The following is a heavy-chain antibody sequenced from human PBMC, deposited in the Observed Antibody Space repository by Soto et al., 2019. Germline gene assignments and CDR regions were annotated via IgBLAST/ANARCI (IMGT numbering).Heavy chain of an antibody. CDR3: AKGTSNLDF. CDR2: IGVSGVPT. V-gene: IGHV3-23*01. CDR1: GFTFSSFA. J-gene: IGHJ4*02. Sequence: EVPVLESGGGSVQPGGSLRLSCAASGFTFSSFAMTWVRQAPGEGLEWLSSIGVSGVPTYYTDSVKGRFTISRDNSKNTLYLQMNSLRAEDTAVYYCAKGTSNLDFWGQRILVTVSS.